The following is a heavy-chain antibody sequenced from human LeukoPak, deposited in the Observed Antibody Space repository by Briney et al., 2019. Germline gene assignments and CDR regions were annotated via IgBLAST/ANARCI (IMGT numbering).Heavy chain of an antibody. CDR3: ARGGEYYYDSSGYQH. CDR1: GYTFTSYG. V-gene: IGHV1-18*01. D-gene: IGHD3-22*01. CDR2: ISAYNGNT. J-gene: IGHJ1*01. Sequence: GASVKVSCKASGYTFTSYGIGWVRQAPGQGLEWMGWISAYNGNTNYAQKLQGRVTMTTDTSTSTAYMELRSLRSDDTAVYYCARGGEYYYDSSGYQHWGQGTLVTVSS.